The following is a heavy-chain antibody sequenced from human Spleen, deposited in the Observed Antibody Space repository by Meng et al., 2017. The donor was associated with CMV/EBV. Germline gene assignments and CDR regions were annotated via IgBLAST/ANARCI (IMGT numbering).Heavy chain of an antibody. CDR2: ILPILGTV. V-gene: IGHV1-69*10. J-gene: IGHJ6*02. CDR1: GFTFTSYY. CDR3: ARDGGSSDVDNLYGMDV. Sequence: SVKVSCKASGFTFTSYYMHWVRQAPGQGLEWMGGILPILGTVFDAEQFQGRVTLTADKTTSTAYMELSSLRSDDTAVYYCARDGGSSDVDNLYGMDVWGQGTTVTVSS. D-gene: IGHD5-24*01.